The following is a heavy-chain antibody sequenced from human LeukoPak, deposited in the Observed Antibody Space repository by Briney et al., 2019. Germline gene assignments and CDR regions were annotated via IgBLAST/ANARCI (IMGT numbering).Heavy chain of an antibody. J-gene: IGHJ4*02. D-gene: IGHD1-14*01. CDR2: ISAYNGNT. Sequence: ATVKVSCKASGYTFTSYGISWVRQAPGQGLEWMGWISAYNGNTNYAQKLQGRVTMTTDTSTSTAYMELRSLRSDDTAVHYCARVPGRYHRNVGDYWGQGTLVTVSS. V-gene: IGHV1-18*01. CDR1: GYTFTSYG. CDR3: ARVPGRYHRNVGDY.